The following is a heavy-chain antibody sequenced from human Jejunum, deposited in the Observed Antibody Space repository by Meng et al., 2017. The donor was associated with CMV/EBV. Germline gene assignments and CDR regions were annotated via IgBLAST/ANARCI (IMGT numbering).Heavy chain of an antibody. CDR3: SPAQSGSGSYLAY. J-gene: IGHJ4*02. CDR1: GFTFAFYG. CDR2: ERYDGTKI. D-gene: IGHD5-12*01. V-gene: IGHV3-30*02. Sequence: SGFTFAFYGMHWVRQTPGKGLEWVAFERYDGTKIYYADSVKGRFTISRDTSTTMLYLPLNSLRADAAAVYSCSPAQSGSGSYLAYWGPGTLVTVSS.